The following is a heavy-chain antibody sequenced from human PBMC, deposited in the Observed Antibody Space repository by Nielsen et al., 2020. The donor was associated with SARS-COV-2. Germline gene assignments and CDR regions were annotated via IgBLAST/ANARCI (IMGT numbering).Heavy chain of an antibody. CDR3: AKARDGYYYFLDY. CDR2: ISWNSASR. V-gene: IGHV3-9*01. D-gene: IGHD5-24*01. J-gene: IGHJ4*02. CDR1: GFTFDDYT. Sequence: SLKISCATSGFTFDDYTIHWVRQAPGKGLEWVSGISWNSASRAYADSVKGRFTISRDNAKNSLYLQMNSLRPDDTALYYCAKARDGYYYFLDYWGQGTLVTVSS.